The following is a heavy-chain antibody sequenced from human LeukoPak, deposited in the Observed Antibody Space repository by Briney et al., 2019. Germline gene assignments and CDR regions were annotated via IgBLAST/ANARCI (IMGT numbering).Heavy chain of an antibody. J-gene: IGHJ4*02. CDR3: AKAARWGDFDY. CDR1: GFTFDDYA. V-gene: IGHV3-9*01. CDR2: ISWNSGSI. D-gene: IGHD3-16*01. Sequence: GGSLRLSCAASGFTFDDYAMHWVRQAPGKGLEWVSGISWNSGSIGYADSVKGRFTISRDNAKNSLYLQMNSLRAEGTALYYCAKAARWGDFDYWGQGTLVTVSS.